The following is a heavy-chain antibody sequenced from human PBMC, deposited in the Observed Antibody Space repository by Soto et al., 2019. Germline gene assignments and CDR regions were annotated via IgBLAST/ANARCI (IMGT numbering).Heavy chain of an antibody. CDR1: ADTFTNYA. D-gene: IGHD6-19*01. CDR2: INAGNGDT. Sequence: QVQLVQSGAEVKKPGASVKVACKASADTFTNYAMHWARQAHGQRLEWMGLINAGNGDTKYSQELQGSVSMTRDTSAGTAYRELSRRRSEDTAVYYWARDPVGCPASRLVFDIWGQGTMVTISS. J-gene: IGHJ3*02. V-gene: IGHV1-3*01. CDR3: ARDPVGCPASRLVFDI.